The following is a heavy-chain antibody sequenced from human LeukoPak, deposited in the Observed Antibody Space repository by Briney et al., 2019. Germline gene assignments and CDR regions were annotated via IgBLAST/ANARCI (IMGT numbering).Heavy chain of an antibody. J-gene: IGHJ5*02. D-gene: IGHD2-2*01. CDR3: AKDVGYCSSTSCYASPSS. V-gene: IGHV3-23*01. CDR2: ISGSGGST. Sequence: GGSLRLSCGASGFTFSSYAMSWVRQAPRKGLEWVSAISGSGGSTYYADSVKGRFTISRDNSKNTLYLQMNSLRAEDTAVYYCAKDVGYCSSTSCYASPSSWGQGTLVTVSS. CDR1: GFTFSSYA.